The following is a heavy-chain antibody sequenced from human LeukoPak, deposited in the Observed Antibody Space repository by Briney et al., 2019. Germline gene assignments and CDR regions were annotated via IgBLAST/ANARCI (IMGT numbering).Heavy chain of an antibody. V-gene: IGHV3-30*02. D-gene: IGHD3-16*02. CDR1: GFTFSSYG. CDR2: IRYDGSNK. Sequence: GGSLRLSCAASGFTFSSYGMHWVRQAPGKGLEWVAFIRYDGSNKYYADSVKGRFTISRDNSKNTLYLQMSSLRAEDTAVYYCAKSGYDYVWGSYRYTRFDYWGQGTLVTVSS. J-gene: IGHJ4*02. CDR3: AKSGYDYVWGSYRYTRFDY.